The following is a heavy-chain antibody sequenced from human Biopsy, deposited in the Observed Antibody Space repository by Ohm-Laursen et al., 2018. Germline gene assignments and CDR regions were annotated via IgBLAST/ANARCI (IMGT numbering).Heavy chain of an antibody. D-gene: IGHD1-14*01. Sequence: GASVKVSCKTSGYTFTSFGFSWVRQAPGQGLEWMGWINAYNGDTDYAQKPQGRVSITTDTSTTTTYMELRSLRSDDTAVYYCARDLTRQPRRGAFDIWGQGTLVTVSS. CDR3: ARDLTRQPRRGAFDI. V-gene: IGHV1-18*01. J-gene: IGHJ3*02. CDR2: INAYNGDT. CDR1: GYTFTSFG.